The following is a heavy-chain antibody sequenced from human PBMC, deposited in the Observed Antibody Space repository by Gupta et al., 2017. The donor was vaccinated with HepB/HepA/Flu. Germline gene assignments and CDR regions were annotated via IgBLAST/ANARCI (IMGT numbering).Heavy chain of an antibody. CDR1: GGSISSGGYS. Sequence: QLQLQESGSGLVKPSQTLSLTCAVSGGSISSGGYSWSWIRQPPGKGLEWIGYIYHSGSTYYNPSLKSRVTISVDRSKNQFSLKLSSVTAADTAVYYCARVGPPGGKYDFWSGWPALDYWGQGTLVTVSS. CDR3: ARVGPPGGKYDFWSGWPALDY. J-gene: IGHJ4*02. CDR2: IYHSGST. V-gene: IGHV4-30-2*01. D-gene: IGHD3-3*01.